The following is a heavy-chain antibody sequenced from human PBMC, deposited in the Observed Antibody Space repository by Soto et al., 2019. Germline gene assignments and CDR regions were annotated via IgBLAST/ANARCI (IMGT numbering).Heavy chain of an antibody. CDR3: ARGSTSFGYY. CDR2: IYYSGST. J-gene: IGHJ4*02. CDR1: GGPVSSGSYY. V-gene: IGHV4-61*01. D-gene: IGHD3-3*01. Sequence: QVQLQESGPGLVKPSETLSLTCTVSGGPVSSGSYYWSWIRQPPGKGLEWIGYIYYSGSTNYNPSLKSRVTISVDTSKNQFSLKLSSVTAADTAVYYCARGSTSFGYYWGQGTLVTVSS.